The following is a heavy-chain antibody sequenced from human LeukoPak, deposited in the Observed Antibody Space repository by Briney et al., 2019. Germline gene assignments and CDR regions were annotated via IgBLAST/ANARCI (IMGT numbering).Heavy chain of an antibody. J-gene: IGHJ5*02. CDR2: ISYDGSNK. D-gene: IGHD2-2*01. Sequence: GGSLRLPCAASGFTFCSYAMHCVRQAPGKGLEGVAVISYDGSNKYYADSVKGRFTISRDNSKNTLYLQMNSLRAEDTAVYYCAREDIVVVPAAHPWGQGTLVTVSS. CDR1: GFTFCSYA. CDR3: AREDIVVVPAAHP. V-gene: IGHV3-30*04.